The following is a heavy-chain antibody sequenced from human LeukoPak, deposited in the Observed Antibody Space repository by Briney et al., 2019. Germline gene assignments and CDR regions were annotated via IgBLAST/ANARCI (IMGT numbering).Heavy chain of an antibody. Sequence: ASVKVPCKASGYTFTSYGISWVRQAPGQGLEWMGWISAYNGNTNYAQKLQGRVTMTTDTSTSTAYMELRSLRSDDTAVYYCAREGPWRFGERGNWFDPWGQGTLVTVSS. CDR2: ISAYNGNT. CDR1: GYTFTSYG. J-gene: IGHJ5*02. CDR3: AREGPWRFGERGNWFDP. D-gene: IGHD3-10*01. V-gene: IGHV1-18*01.